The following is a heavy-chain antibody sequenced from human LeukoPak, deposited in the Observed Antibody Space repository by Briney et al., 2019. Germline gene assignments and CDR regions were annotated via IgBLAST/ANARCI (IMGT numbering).Heavy chain of an antibody. J-gene: IGHJ4*02. V-gene: IGHV3-21*01. CDR2: IGSSSTYI. D-gene: IGHD5-18*01. Sequence: GSLRLSCAASGFTFSSYSMNWVRQAPGKGLEWVSSIGSSSTYIYYADSVKGRFTISRDNAKNSLYLQMNSLRAEDTAVYYCAASTKHTAMVDYWSQGTLVTVSS. CDR3: AASTKHTAMVDY. CDR1: GFTFSSYS.